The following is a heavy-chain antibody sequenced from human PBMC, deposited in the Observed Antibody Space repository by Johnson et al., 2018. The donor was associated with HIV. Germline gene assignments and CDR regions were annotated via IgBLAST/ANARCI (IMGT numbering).Heavy chain of an antibody. CDR1: GFTFSSYG. CDR2: ISDSGST. CDR3: AKDLLTLDAFDI. Sequence: QVQLVESGGGVVQPGGSLRLSCAASGFTFSSYGMHWVRQAPGKGLEWVAAISDSGSTYYADSVKGRFTISRDNSKNTLYLQMNSLRAEDTAVYYCAKDLLTLDAFDIWGQGTMVTVSS. J-gene: IGHJ3*02. V-gene: IGHV3-NL1*01.